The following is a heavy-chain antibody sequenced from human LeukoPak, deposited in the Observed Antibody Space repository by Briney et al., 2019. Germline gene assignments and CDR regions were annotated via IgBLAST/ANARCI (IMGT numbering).Heavy chain of an antibody. CDR3: ARVFGNSKVWFDP. V-gene: IGHV4-59*12. D-gene: IGHD4-4*01. Sequence: SETLSLTCTVSGGSISSYYWSWIRQPPGKGLEWIGYIYYSGSTNYSPSLKSRVTISVDTSKNQFSLKLSSVTAADTAVYYCARVFGNSKVWFDPWGQGTLVTVSS. CDR1: GGSISSYY. CDR2: IYYSGST. J-gene: IGHJ5*02.